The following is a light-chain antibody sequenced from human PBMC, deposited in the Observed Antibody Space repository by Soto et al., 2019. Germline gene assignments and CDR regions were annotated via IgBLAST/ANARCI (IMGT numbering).Light chain of an antibody. Sequence: ENVLTQSPGTLSLSPGERATLSCRASQTVSSYLTWYQQRPGQAPRLLIYGASKRATGIPDRFSGSGSGTDFTLTISRLEPDDFALGYCQQYDTSPITLGHGTRLAIK. CDR1: QTVSSY. V-gene: IGKV3-20*01. J-gene: IGKJ5*01. CDR3: QQYDTSPIT. CDR2: GAS.